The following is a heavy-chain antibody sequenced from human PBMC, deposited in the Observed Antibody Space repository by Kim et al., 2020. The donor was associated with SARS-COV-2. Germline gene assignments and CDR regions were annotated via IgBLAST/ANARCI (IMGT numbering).Heavy chain of an antibody. CDR1: GGSFSGYY. CDR2: INHSGST. V-gene: IGHV4-34*01. J-gene: IGHJ4*01. D-gene: IGHD3-22*01. Sequence: SETLSLTCAVYGGSFSGYYWSWIRQPPGKGLEWIGEINHSGSTNYNPSLKSRVTISVDTSKNQFSLKLSSVTAADTAVYYCARTGPWAYYYDSSGYFHY. CDR3: ARTGPWAYYYDSSGYFHY.